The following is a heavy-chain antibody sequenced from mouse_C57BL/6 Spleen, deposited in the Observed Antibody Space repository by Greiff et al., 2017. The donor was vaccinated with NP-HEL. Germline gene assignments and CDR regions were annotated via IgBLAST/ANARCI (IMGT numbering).Heavy chain of an antibody. J-gene: IGHJ3*01. CDR3: ARDRYYYGSSYGFAY. CDR1: GYSITSGYY. V-gene: IGHV3-6*01. CDR2: ISYDGSN. D-gene: IGHD1-1*01. Sequence: VQLKQSGPGLVKPSQSLSLTCSVTGYSITSGYYWNWIRQFPGNKLEWMGYISYDGSNNYNPSLKNRISITRDTSKNQFFLKLNSVTTEDTATYYCARDRYYYGSSYGFAYWGQGTLVTVSA.